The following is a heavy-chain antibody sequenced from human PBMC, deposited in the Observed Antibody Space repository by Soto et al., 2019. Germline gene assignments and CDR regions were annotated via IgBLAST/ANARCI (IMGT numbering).Heavy chain of an antibody. CDR3: ARGRGVGWFGEYGNEY. CDR1: GYTFTSYD. V-gene: IGHV1-8*01. Sequence: QVQLVQSGAEVKKPGASVRVSCKASGYTFTSYDINWVRQATGQGLEWMGWMNPNSGNTGYAQKFQGRVTMTRNTSIRTAYMELCSVGSEDTAVYYCARGRGVGWFGEYGNEYWGQGTLVTVSS. J-gene: IGHJ4*02. D-gene: IGHD3-10*01. CDR2: MNPNSGNT.